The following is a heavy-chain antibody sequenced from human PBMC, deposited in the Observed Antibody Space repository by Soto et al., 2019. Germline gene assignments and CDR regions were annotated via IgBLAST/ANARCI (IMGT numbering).Heavy chain of an antibody. CDR2: IYYSGST. CDR3: ASSGSSSSWYYYYGMDV. V-gene: IGHV4-59*01. D-gene: IGHD6-13*01. J-gene: IGHJ6*02. Sequence: SETLSLTCTVSGGSISSYYWSWIRQPPGKGLEWIGYIYYSGSTNYNPSLKSRVTISVDTSKNQFSLKLSSVTAADTAVYYCASSGSSSSWYYYYGMDVWGQGTSVTVSS. CDR1: GGSISSYY.